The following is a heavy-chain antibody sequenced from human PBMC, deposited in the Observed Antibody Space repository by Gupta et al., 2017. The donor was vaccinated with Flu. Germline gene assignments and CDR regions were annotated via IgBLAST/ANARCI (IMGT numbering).Heavy chain of an antibody. V-gene: IGHV3-72*01. Sequence: DVQLVESGGGLVQPGGSLRLSCAASGFSFSDHYMDWVRQAPGKGLEWVGRSRKRADSYTKEYAAAVKGRFTISRDDSDNSLYLQMNRLKNEDTAVYFCARGWGIAGTSPSYYYGMDVWGQGTTVTVSS. J-gene: IGHJ6*02. CDR1: GFSFSDHY. CDR2: SRKRADSYTK. CDR3: ARGWGIAGTSPSYYYGMDV. D-gene: IGHD1-7*01.